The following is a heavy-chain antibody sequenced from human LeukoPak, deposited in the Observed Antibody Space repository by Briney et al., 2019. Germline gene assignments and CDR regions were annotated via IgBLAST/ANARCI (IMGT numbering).Heavy chain of an antibody. V-gene: IGHV4-39*07. J-gene: IGHJ6*03. D-gene: IGHD3-10*01. CDR3: ARQIRGAFSTGITLIRGVRRHYYYMDV. CDR2: IYYSGST. CDR1: GGSISSSSYY. Sequence: SETLSLTCTVSGGSISSSSYYWGWIRQPPGKGLEWIGSIYYSGSTYYNPSLKSRVTISVDTSKNQFSLKLSSVTAADTAVYYCARQIRGAFSTGITLIRGVRRHYYYMDVWGKGTTVTVSS.